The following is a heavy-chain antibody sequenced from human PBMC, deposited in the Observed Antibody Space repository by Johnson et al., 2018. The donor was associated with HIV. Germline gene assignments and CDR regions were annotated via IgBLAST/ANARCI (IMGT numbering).Heavy chain of an antibody. V-gene: IGHV3-30*02. Sequence: QVQLVESGGGVVQPGGSLRLSCAASGFTFSSYGMHWVRQAPGKGREWVAFIRYDGGNKSYQDSVKGRFPISRDNSKNTLYRQMNSLRAEDTAVYYCATLEYSSSPGGYGAFDIWGQGTMVTVSS. CDR2: IRYDGGNK. J-gene: IGHJ3*02. D-gene: IGHD6-6*01. CDR1: GFTFSSYG. CDR3: ATLEYSSSPGGYGAFDI.